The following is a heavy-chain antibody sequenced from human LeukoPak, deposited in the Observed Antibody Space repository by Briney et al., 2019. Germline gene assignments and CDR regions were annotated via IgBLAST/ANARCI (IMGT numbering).Heavy chain of an antibody. CDR2: IYYRGST. J-gene: IGHJ5*02. CDR1: GGSMSSYF. D-gene: IGHD6-19*01. V-gene: IGHV4-59*08. CDR3: AREQQWLARPWFDP. Sequence: SETLSLTCTVSGGSMSSYFWSWVRQPPGKGLEWIGDIYYRGSTNYNPPLKSRVTISVDTSKSQFSLNLSSVIAADTAVYYCAREQQWLARPWFDPWGQGTLVTVSS.